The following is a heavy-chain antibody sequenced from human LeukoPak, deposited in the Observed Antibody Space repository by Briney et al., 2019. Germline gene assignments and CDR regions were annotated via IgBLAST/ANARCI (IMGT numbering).Heavy chain of an antibody. V-gene: IGHV3-53*01. CDR3: ARVQYYYDSSGYYQDAFDI. D-gene: IGHD3-22*01. Sequence: GGSLRLSCAASGFTVSSNYMSWVRQAPGKGLEWVSVIYSGGSTYYADSVRGRFTISRDNSKNTLYLQMNSLRAEDTAVYYCARVQYYYDSSGYYQDAFDIWGQGTMVTVSS. CDR1: GFTVSSNY. J-gene: IGHJ3*02. CDR2: IYSGGST.